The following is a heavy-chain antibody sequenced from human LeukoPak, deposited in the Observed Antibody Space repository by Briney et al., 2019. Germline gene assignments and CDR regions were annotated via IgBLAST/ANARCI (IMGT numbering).Heavy chain of an antibody. J-gene: IGHJ3*02. Sequence: GGSLRLSCAASGFTFSSYAMSWVRQAPGKGLEWVSAISGSGGSTYYADSVKGRFTISRDNSKNTLYLQMNSLKAEDTAVYYCARSSPYYDLIDAFDIGHEETRVTVS. CDR2: ISGSGGST. CDR1: GFTFSSYA. CDR3: ARSSPYYDLIDAFDI. V-gene: IGHV3-23*01. D-gene: IGHD3-3*01.